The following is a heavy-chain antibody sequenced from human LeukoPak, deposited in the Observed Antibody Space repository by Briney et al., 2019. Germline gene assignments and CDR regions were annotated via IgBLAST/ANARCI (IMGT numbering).Heavy chain of an antibody. D-gene: IGHD6-13*01. Sequence: SETLSLTCTVSGGSISSSSYYWGWIRQPPGKGLEWIGSIYYSGSTYYNPSLKSRVTISVDTSKNQFSLKLSSVTAADTAVYYCARLRWGSNSWDTPYYYYYMDVWGKGTTVTVSS. V-gene: IGHV4-39*01. J-gene: IGHJ6*03. CDR2: IYYSGST. CDR3: ARLRWGSNSWDTPYYYYYMDV. CDR1: GGSISSSSYY.